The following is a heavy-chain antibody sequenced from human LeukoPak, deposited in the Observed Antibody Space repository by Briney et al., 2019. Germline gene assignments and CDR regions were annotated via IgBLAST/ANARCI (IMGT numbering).Heavy chain of an antibody. J-gene: IGHJ6*03. CDR1: GYTFTAYY. V-gene: IGHV1-2*02. CDR3: ARDDDYGSGTYMDV. CDR2: VRPNSGGT. Sequence: ASVTVSCKTSGYTFTAYYMHWVRQAPGQGLEWMGWVRPNSGGTKYSQKFQGRVTMTRDTSINTAYMELDRLRSDDTAVYYCARDDDYGSGTYMDVWGKGTTVTVSS. D-gene: IGHD3-10*01.